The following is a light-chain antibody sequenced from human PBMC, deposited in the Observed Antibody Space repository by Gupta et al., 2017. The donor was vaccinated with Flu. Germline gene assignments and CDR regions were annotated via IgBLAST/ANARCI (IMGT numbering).Light chain of an antibody. Sequence: EIVLTQSPATLSLSPGERATLSCRASQSVSSYLAWYQQKPGQAPRLLIYDASNRATGIPARFSGSGSGTDFTLTTSSREPEDFAVYYCQQLSNWPPLTFGGGTKVEIK. CDR2: DAS. CDR3: QQLSNWPPLT. CDR1: QSVSSY. V-gene: IGKV3-11*01. J-gene: IGKJ4*01.